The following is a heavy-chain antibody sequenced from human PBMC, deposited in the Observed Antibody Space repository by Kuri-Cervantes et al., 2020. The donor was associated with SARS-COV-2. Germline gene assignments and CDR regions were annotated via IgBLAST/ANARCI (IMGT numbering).Heavy chain of an antibody. J-gene: IGHJ3*02. CDR2: IYGDSST. D-gene: IGHD4-11*01. V-gene: IGHV3-66*02. CDR1: GFTVTDNY. CDR3: ARETTLKVGVAFDI. Sequence: GGSLRLSCTASGFTVTDNYMSWVRQAPGKGLEWVSLIYGDSSTNYADSVKGRFTISRDKSNNTLYLQMNSLRAEDTAVYYCARETTLKVGVAFDIWGQGTMVTVSS.